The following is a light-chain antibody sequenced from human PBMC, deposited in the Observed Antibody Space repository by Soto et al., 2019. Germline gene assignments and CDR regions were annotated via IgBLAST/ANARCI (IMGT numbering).Light chain of an antibody. Sequence: EIVMTQSPATLSVSPGERATLSSRAGQTIYSNVAWYQQRPGQAPRLLIYRASTRATGVPARFSGSGSGTEFTLTISSLQSEDFALYYCQQYQNLWTFGQGTKVDIK. J-gene: IGKJ1*01. CDR3: QQYQNLWT. V-gene: IGKV3-15*01. CDR2: RAS. CDR1: QTIYSN.